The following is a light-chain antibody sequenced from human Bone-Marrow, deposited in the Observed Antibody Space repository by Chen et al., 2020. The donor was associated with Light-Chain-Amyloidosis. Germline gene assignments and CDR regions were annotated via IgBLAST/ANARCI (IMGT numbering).Light chain of an antibody. CDR3: QVWDRGSDRPV. Sequence: SYVLTQPSSVSVAPGQTATIACGGNNIGSTSVHWYQQTPGQAPLLVVYDDSDRPSGIPERLSGCNSGNTATLTIRRVEAGDEDDYYCQVWDRGSDRPVFGGGTKLTVL. CDR1: NIGSTS. CDR2: DDS. V-gene: IGLV3-21*02. J-gene: IGLJ3*02.